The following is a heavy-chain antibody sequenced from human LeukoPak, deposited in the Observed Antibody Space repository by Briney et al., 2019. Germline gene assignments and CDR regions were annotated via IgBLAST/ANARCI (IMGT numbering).Heavy chain of an antibody. Sequence: SETLSLTCTVSGGSVSSYYWSWIRQPAGKGLEWIGRIYTSGSTSYNPSLKSRVTMSVDTSKNQFSLRLSSVTAADTALYYCASAYDISGYYYYMDVWGKGTTVTVSS. CDR2: IYTSGST. D-gene: IGHD3-22*01. CDR1: GGSVSSYY. J-gene: IGHJ6*03. CDR3: ASAYDISGYYYYMDV. V-gene: IGHV4-4*07.